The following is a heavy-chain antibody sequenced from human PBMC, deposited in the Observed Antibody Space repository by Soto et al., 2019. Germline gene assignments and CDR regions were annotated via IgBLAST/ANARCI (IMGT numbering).Heavy chain of an antibody. Sequence: EVQLLESGGGLVQPGGSLRLSCAASGFTFSSYAMSWVRQAPGKGLEWVSAISGSGGSTYYADSVKGRFTISRDNSKNTLYLQMNSLRADDTAVYYCAEDLKHTDFWSGYRNEYYFDYWGQGTLVTVSS. V-gene: IGHV3-23*01. CDR1: GFTFSSYA. CDR2: ISGSGGST. J-gene: IGHJ4*02. CDR3: AEDLKHTDFWSGYRNEYYFDY. D-gene: IGHD3-3*01.